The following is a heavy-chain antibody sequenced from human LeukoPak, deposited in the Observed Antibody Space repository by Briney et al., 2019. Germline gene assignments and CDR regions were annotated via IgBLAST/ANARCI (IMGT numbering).Heavy chain of an antibody. V-gene: IGHV3-23*01. D-gene: IGHD6-19*01. CDR3: AKGEYSSGWSEFDY. Sequence: PGGSLRLSCAASGFTFSSYAMSWVRQAPGKGLEWVSAISGSGGSTYYADSVKGRFTISRDSSKNTLYLQMNSLRAEDTAVYYCAKGEYSSGWSEFDYWGQGTLVTASS. CDR2: ISGSGGST. CDR1: GFTFSSYA. J-gene: IGHJ4*02.